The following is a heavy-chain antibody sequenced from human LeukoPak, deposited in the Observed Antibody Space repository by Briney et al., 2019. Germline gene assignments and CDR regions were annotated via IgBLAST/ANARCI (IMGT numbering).Heavy chain of an antibody. CDR3: ARGWGEGTVTNIDY. Sequence: KPSETLSLTCTVSGDSFIGSFWSWIRQAPGKGLEWIGYIYYPVDTNYNPSLQSRVTMSVDISTKQFSLRLTSVTAADTAVYYCARGWGEGTVTNIDYWGQGTLVTVSS. V-gene: IGHV4-59*01. D-gene: IGHD4-17*01. J-gene: IGHJ4*02. CDR1: GDSFIGSF. CDR2: IYYPVDT.